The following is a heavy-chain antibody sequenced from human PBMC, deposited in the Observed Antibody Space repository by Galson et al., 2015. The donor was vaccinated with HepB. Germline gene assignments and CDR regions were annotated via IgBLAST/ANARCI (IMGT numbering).Heavy chain of an antibody. J-gene: IGHJ4*02. V-gene: IGHV2-5*02. CDR3: AHRSRWLHNYFDY. D-gene: IGHD5-12*01. Sequence: PALVKPTQTLTLTCTFSGFSLTTSGVGVGWIRQPPGKALEWLALIFWDEDKWFSPSLKSRLTITKDTSKNQVVLTVTNADPGDTGTYFCAHRSRWLHNYFDYWGQGTLVTVSS. CDR2: IFWDEDK. CDR1: GFSLTTSGVG.